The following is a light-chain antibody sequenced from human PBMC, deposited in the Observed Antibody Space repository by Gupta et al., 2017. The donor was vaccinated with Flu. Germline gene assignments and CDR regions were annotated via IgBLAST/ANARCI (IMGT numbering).Light chain of an antibody. Sequence: DIVMTQSPSTLSVSPGERATLSCRASQSVSSNLNWYQQKPGQAPRLLIYGASTRATGIPARYSGSGYGTELTLTISSLQLEDFAVYYCQKYNNWLPFGQGTKLEIK. CDR3: QKYNNWLP. CDR2: GAS. V-gene: IGKV3-15*01. J-gene: IGKJ2*01. CDR1: QSVSSN.